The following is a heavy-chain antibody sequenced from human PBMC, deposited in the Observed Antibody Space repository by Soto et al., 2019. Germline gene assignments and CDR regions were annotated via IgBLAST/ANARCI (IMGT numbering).Heavy chain of an antibody. J-gene: IGHJ4*02. CDR1: GFIFSSFA. Sequence: VQLAESGGDVVQPGRSLRLSCAASGFIFSSFALHWVRQTPDKGLEWVAFISNDGSQTYYADSVKVRFTISRDNSNNSLTLQMDRMRPEDTARYYCARDPYFDYMYGTPDYWGQGTLVAVSS. V-gene: IGHV3-30-3*01. CDR3: ARDPYFDYMYGTPDY. CDR2: ISNDGSQT. D-gene: IGHD3-16*01.